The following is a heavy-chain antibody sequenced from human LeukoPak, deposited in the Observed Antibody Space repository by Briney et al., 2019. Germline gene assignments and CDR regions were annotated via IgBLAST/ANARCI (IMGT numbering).Heavy chain of an antibody. Sequence: GGSLRLSCAASGFTFSDYYMAWIRQAPGKGLEWLSYISTGSTYTNYANSVKGRFTISRDNAKNSLYLQLNSLRAEDTAVYYCTREDNWYFDLWGRGTLVTVSS. CDR3: TREDNWYFDL. J-gene: IGHJ2*01. CDR2: ISTGSTYT. CDR1: GFTFSDYY. V-gene: IGHV3-11*05.